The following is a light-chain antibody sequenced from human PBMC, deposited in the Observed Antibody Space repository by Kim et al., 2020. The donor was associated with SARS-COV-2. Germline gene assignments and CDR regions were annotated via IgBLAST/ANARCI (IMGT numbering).Light chain of an antibody. CDR3: QSYDSSLSGYV. CDR1: SSNIGAGYD. V-gene: IGLV1-40*01. CDR2: GNI. J-gene: IGLJ1*01. Sequence: QGVTISCTGSSSNIGAGYDLHWYQQLPGTAPKLLIYGNINRPSGVPDRFSGSKSCTSASLAITGLQAEDEADYYCQSYDSSLSGYVFGTGTKVTVL.